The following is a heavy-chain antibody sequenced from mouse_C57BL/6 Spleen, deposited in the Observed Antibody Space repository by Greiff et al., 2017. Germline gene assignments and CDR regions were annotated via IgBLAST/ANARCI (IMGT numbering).Heavy chain of an antibody. CDR2: IYPGNSDT. Sequence: VQLQQSGTVLARPGASVKMSCKTSGYTFTSYWMHWVKQRPGQGLEWIGAIYPGNSDTSYNQKFKGKAKLTAVTSASTAYMELSSLTNEDSAVYYCTRFPITTVVARYFDVWGTGTTVTVSS. V-gene: IGHV1-5*01. CDR3: TRFPITTVVARYFDV. J-gene: IGHJ1*03. D-gene: IGHD1-1*01. CDR1: GYTFTSYW.